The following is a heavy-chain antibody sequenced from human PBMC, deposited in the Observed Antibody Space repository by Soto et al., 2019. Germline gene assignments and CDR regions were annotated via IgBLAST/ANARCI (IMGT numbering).Heavy chain of an antibody. J-gene: IGHJ6*02. V-gene: IGHV1-46*03. Sequence: QVQLIQSGAEVKKPGASVKVSCKASGYPFTNHYIHWVRQAPGQGLECMGIINPSGGATRYAQKFQGRVTMTRDTSTSTVYMALSSLRSEDTALYYCVRDQRGGHSSSWFESYGMDVWGQGTTVTVSS. D-gene: IGHD6-13*01. CDR1: GYPFTNHY. CDR3: VRDQRGGHSSSWFESYGMDV. CDR2: INPSGGAT.